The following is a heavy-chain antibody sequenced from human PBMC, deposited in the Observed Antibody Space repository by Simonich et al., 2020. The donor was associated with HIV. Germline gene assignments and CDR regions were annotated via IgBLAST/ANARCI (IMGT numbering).Heavy chain of an antibody. J-gene: IGHJ3*01. V-gene: IGHV1-24*01. CDR1: GYTLTELS. CDR2: VKPEDGET. CDR3: AAVKYYYDSSGFSYDGVDV. Sequence: QVQLVQSGAEVKKPGASVKVSCKVSGYTLTELSMHWVRQAPGKGVEWLVGVKPEDGETISAQKFQGRVTMTEDSSTDTAHMELSSLTSEDTAVYFCAAVKYYYDSSGFSYDGVDVWGQGTMVTVSS. D-gene: IGHD3-22*01.